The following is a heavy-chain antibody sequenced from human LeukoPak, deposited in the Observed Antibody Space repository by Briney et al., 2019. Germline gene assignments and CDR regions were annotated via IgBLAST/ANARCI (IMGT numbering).Heavy chain of an antibody. CDR1: GGSISSGDYY. CDR3: ARERLDIVATEFDY. V-gene: IGHV4-61*08. J-gene: IGHJ4*02. CDR2: MYYSGST. D-gene: IGHD5-12*01. Sequence: PSETLSLTCTVSGGSISSGDYYWSWIRQPPGKGLEWIGYMYYSGSTNYNPSLKSRVTMSVDTSKNQFSLKLSSVTAADTAVYYCARERLDIVATEFDYWGQGTLVTVSS.